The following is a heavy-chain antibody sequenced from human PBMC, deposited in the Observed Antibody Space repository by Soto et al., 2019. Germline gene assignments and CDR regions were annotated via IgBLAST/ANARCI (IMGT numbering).Heavy chain of an antibody. CDR2: ISGSGGST. V-gene: IGHV3-23*01. J-gene: IGHJ4*02. Sequence: PGGSLRLSXAASGFTSSSYAMSWVRQAPGKGLEWVSAISGSGGSTYYVDSVKGRFTISRDNSKNTLYLQMNSLRAEDTAVYYCAKHARRHETGTPHGFDYWGQGTLVTVSS. CDR1: GFTSSSYA. D-gene: IGHD1-1*01. CDR3: AKHARRHETGTPHGFDY.